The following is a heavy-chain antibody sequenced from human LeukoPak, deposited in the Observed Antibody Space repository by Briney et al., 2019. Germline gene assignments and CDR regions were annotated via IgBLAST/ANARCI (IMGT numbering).Heavy chain of an antibody. D-gene: IGHD6-13*01. CDR2: INPTGGST. J-gene: IGHJ4*02. Sequence: ASVTVSCKASGYTFTSYYMHWVRQAPGQGLEWMGIINPTGGSTTYAQKFQGRVTMTRDTSTSTVFMEVNSLRSEDTAVYYCALYSSTWYWGQGTLVTVSS. CDR3: ALYSSTWY. V-gene: IGHV1-46*01. CDR1: GYTFTSYY.